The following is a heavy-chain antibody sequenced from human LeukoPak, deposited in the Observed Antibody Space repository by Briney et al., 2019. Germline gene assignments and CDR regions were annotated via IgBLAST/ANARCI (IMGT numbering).Heavy chain of an antibody. CDR1: GFTFSKHA. CDR2: ISYDGSNK. D-gene: IGHD6-13*01. Sequence: PGGSLRLSCAASGFTFSKHAMHWVRQAPGKGLEWVAVISYDGSNKYYADSVKGRFTISRDNSKNTLYLQMNSLGAEDTAVYYCARGRSPGGSSWYFDYWGRGTLVTVSS. J-gene: IGHJ4*02. CDR3: ARGRSPGGSSWYFDY. V-gene: IGHV3-30*04.